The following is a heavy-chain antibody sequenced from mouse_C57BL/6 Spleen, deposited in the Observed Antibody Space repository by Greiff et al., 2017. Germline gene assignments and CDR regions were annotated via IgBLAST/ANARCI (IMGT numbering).Heavy chain of an antibody. D-gene: IGHD3-3*01. CDR2: IYPGSGST. J-gene: IGHJ4*01. CDR3: ARRRADYAMDY. CDR1: GYTFTSYW. Sequence: QVQLQQSGAELVKPGASVKMSCKASGYTFTSYWITWVKQRPGQGLEWIGDIYPGSGSTNCNEKFKSKATLTVDTSSSTAYMQLSSLTSEDSAVYYCARRRADYAMDYWGQGTSVTVSS. V-gene: IGHV1-55*01.